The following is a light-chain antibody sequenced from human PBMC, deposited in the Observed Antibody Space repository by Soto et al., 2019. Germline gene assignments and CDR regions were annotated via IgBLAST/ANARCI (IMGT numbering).Light chain of an antibody. CDR1: SSDVGGYNY. J-gene: IGLJ2*01. CDR3: SSYTSSNTLI. V-gene: IGLV2-14*01. CDR2: EVT. Sequence: QSALTQPASMSGSPGQSITISCTGTSSDVGGYNYVSWFQQSPGKAPKVMIYEVTNRPSGVSNRFSGSKSGNTASLTISGLQAEDEADYYCSSYTSSNTLIFGGGTKLTVL.